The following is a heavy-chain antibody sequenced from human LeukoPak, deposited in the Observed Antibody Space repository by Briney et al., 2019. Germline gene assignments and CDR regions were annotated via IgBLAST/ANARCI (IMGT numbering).Heavy chain of an antibody. CDR3: AGEYSSSWYPLYYYYYYMDV. CDR2: IYYSGST. J-gene: IGHJ6*03. CDR1: GGSISSSSYY. V-gene: IGHV4-39*07. Sequence: SETLSLTCTVSGGSISSSSYYWGWIRQPPGKGLEWIGSIYYSGSTYYNPSLKSRVTISVDTSKNQFSLKLSSVTAADTAVYYCAGEYSSSWYPLYYYYYYMDVWGKGTTVTVSS. D-gene: IGHD6-13*01.